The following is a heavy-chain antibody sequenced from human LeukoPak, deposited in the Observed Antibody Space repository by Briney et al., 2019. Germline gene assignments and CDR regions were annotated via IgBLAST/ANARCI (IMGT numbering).Heavy chain of an antibody. V-gene: IGHV4-30-2*01. Sequence: SQTLSLTCIVSGGSISSGGFYWSWIRQPPGKGLEWIGYIYHSGSTYYNPSLESRVTISVDTSKNQFSLKLSSVTAADTAVYYCARHSGSYPGYFDYWGQGTLVTVSS. CDR1: GGSISSGGFY. J-gene: IGHJ4*02. D-gene: IGHD1-26*01. CDR3: ARHSGSYPGYFDY. CDR2: IYHSGST.